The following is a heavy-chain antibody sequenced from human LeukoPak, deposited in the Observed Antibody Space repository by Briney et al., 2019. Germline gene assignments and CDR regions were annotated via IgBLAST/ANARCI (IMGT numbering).Heavy chain of an antibody. D-gene: IGHD3-10*01. J-gene: IGHJ4*02. CDR1: GYTFTSYG. CDR3: AGDTKLVDVLLWFGELYEGKGSLGFNDY. Sequence: ASVKVSCKASGYTFTSYGISWVRQAPGQGLEWMGWISAYNGNTNYAQKLQGRVTMTTDTSTSTAYMELRSLRSDDTAVYYCAGDTKLVDVLLWFGELYEGKGSLGFNDYWGQGTLVTVSS. V-gene: IGHV1-18*01. CDR2: ISAYNGNT.